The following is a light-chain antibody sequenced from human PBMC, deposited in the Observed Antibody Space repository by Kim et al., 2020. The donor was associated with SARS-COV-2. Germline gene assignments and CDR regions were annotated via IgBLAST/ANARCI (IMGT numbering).Light chain of an antibody. CDR3: SSYTRSSTHI. CDR1: STDVGGYNY. Sequence: GQSITIPCTGTSTDVGGYNYVSWYQQYPGKAPKLIIYDVSKRTSGVSDAFSGSKSGNTASLIISGLQAEDEADYYCSSYTRSSTHIFGTGTKVTVL. CDR2: DVS. V-gene: IGLV2-14*03. J-gene: IGLJ1*01.